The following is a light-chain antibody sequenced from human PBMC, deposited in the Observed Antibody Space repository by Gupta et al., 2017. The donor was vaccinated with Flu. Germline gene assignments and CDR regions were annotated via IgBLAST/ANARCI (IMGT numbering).Light chain of an antibody. CDR3: SSDTSSSRYV. CDR1: SSDVGGYNY. Sequence: QSALTQPASVSGSPGQSITISCTGTSSDVGGYNYVSWYQQHPGKAPKLMIYEVSNRPSGVSNRFSGSKSGNTASLTISGLQAEDEADYYCSSDTSSSRYVFGNGTKVTVL. J-gene: IGLJ1*01. CDR2: EVS. V-gene: IGLV2-14*01.